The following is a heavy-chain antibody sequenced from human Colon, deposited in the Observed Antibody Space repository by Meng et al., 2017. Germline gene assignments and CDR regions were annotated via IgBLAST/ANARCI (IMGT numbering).Heavy chain of an antibody. CDR2: IHPSGST. CDR1: GGSFSDYY. CDR3: ARGVDWAKSGNF. J-gene: IGHJ4*02. V-gene: IGHV4-34*01. D-gene: IGHD3-9*01. Sequence: QVHLGHGGQRLLKPSEPLPLTCAVYGGSFSDYYLTWIRQPPGKGLEWVGEIHPSGSTYYSPSLQSRVTITLDTSKNQFSLTLSSMTAADTAVYYCARGVDWAKSGNFWGQGTLVTVSS.